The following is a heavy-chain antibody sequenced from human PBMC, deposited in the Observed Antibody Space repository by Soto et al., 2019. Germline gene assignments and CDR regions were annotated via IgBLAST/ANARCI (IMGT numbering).Heavy chain of an antibody. D-gene: IGHD3-22*01. J-gene: IGHJ4*02. CDR3: AKGGVVVTVYYFDY. CDR2: ISGSGGST. Sequence: GGYLRLSGAASGFTFSSYAMSWVRQAPGKGLEWVSAISGSGGSTYYADSVKGRFTISRDNSKNTLYLQMNSLRAEDKAVYYCAKGGVVVTVYYFDYWGKGTLVTVSS. CDR1: GFTFSSYA. V-gene: IGHV3-23*01.